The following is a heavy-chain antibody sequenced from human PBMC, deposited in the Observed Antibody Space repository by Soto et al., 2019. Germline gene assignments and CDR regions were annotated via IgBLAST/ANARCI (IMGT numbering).Heavy chain of an antibody. Sequence: QVQLVQSGAEVKKPGSSVKVSCKASGGTFSSYAISWVRQAPGHGLEWMGGIIPIFGTANYPQKFQGRVTIPAEESTRTAYMELSSLRSEDTAVYYCASEVEYYDSRGAFDIWGQGTMVTVSS. CDR3: ASEVEYYDSRGAFDI. V-gene: IGHV1-69*01. CDR1: GGTFSSYA. CDR2: IIPIFGTA. J-gene: IGHJ3*02. D-gene: IGHD3-22*01.